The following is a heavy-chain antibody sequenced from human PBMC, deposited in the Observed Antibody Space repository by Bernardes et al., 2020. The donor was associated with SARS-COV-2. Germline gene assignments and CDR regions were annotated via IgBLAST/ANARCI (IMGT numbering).Heavy chain of an antibody. CDR2: IKQDGSEK. CDR3: TSSVISFPPRYYYYYGMDV. CDR1: GFTFSSYW. V-gene: IGHV3-7*01. D-gene: IGHD3-10*01. J-gene: IGHJ6*02. Sequence: GGSLRLSCAASGFTFSSYWMSWVRQAPGKGLEWVANIKQDGSEKYYVDSVKGRFTISRDNAKNSLYLQMNSLRAEDTAVYYCTSSVISFPPRYYYYYGMDVWGQGTTVTVSS.